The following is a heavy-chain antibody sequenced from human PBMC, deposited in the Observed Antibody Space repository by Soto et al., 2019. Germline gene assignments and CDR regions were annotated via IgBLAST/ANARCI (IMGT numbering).Heavy chain of an antibody. CDR2: IFDSGTT. D-gene: IGHD6-19*01. J-gene: IGHJ4*02. CDR3: ASQASGWYPDY. V-gene: IGHV4-31*03. Sequence: QVQLQESGPGLVKPSQTLSLTCTVSGGSISSGGYYWSWLRQHPGKGLEWIGYIFDSGTTYYNPSLKSRVTISVDPSKRQFSLRLTSVTATDTAGYYCASQASGWYPDYWGQGTLVTVSS. CDR1: GGSISSGGYY.